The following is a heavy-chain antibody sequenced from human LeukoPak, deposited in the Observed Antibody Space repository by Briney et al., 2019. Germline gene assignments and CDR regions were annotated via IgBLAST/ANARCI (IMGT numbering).Heavy chain of an antibody. CDR3: ARGGGYNHFDL. Sequence: SETLSLTCTVSCGSINSYYWSWIRQPPGKGLEWIGYAYYSGSTNYNPSLKSRVSISVDTSKNQFSLKLSSVTAADTALYYCARGGGYNHFDLWGQGILVSVSS. V-gene: IGHV4-59*01. CDR2: AYYSGST. J-gene: IGHJ4*02. D-gene: IGHD5-24*01. CDR1: CGSINSYY.